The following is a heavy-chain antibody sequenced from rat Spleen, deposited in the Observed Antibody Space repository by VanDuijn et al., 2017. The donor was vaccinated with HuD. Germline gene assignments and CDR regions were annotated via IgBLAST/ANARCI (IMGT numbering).Heavy chain of an antibody. CDR3: ARLGAYVMDA. CDR2: ISTGCGNT. CDR1: GFTYSNYV. V-gene: IGHV5-25*01. J-gene: IGHJ4*01. Sequence: EVQVVETGGGLVQPGRSLKLSCAASGFTYSNYVMAWVRQAPTKGLEWVASISTGCGNTYYRDSVKGRFTISRDNAKSTLYLQMDSLRSEDTATYYCARLGAYVMDAWGQGASVTVSS. D-gene: IGHD5-1*01.